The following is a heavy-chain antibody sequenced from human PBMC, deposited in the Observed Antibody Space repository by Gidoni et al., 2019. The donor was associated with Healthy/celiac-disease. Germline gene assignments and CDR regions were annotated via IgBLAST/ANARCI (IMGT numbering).Heavy chain of an antibody. D-gene: IGHD2-8*01. V-gene: IGHV4-34*01. Sequence: QVQLQQWCAGLLKPSEPLSLTCAVYGGSFSGYYRCWIRQPPGKGLEWIGEINHSGTTNYSPSLKSRVTISVDTSKNQFSLKLISVTAADTAVYYCARALKWSSAFDIWGQGTMVTVSS. CDR2: INHSGTT. CDR1: GGSFSGYY. CDR3: ARALKWSSAFDI. J-gene: IGHJ3*02.